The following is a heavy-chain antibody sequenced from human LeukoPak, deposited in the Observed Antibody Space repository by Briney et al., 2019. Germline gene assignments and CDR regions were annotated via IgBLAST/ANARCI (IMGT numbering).Heavy chain of an antibody. D-gene: IGHD2-2*01. CDR3: ARDGSHCSSTSCPIQH. V-gene: IGHV1-18*01. Sequence: ASVKVSCKASGYTFTSCGISWVRQAPGQGLKWMGLISAYNGNTNYAQKLQGGVTMTTDTSTSTAYMELRSLRSDDTAVYYCARDGSHCSSTSCPIQHWGQGTLVTVSS. J-gene: IGHJ1*01. CDR1: GYTFTSCG. CDR2: ISAYNGNT.